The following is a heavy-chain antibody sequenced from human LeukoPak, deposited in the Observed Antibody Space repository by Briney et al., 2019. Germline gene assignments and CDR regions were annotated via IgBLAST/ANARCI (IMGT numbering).Heavy chain of an antibody. J-gene: IGHJ4*02. V-gene: IGHV3-48*03. D-gene: IGHD6-19*01. CDR2: ISSSGSTI. Sequence: GRSLRLSCAASGFTFSSYEMNWVRQAPGKGLEWVSYISSSGSTIYYADSVKGRFTISGDNAKNSLYLQMNSLRAEDTAVYYCARSLYSSGWYFYYWGQGTLVPVSS. CDR1: GFTFSSYE. CDR3: ARSLYSSGWYFYY.